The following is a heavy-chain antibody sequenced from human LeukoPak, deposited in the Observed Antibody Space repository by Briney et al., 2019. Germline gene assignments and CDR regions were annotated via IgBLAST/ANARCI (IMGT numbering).Heavy chain of an antibody. Sequence: SLRLSCAASGFTFSSYAMHWVRQAPGKGLEWVAVISYDGSNKYYADSVKGRFTISRDNSKNTLYLQMNSLRAEDTAVYYCAREDIVVVPAALFDYWGQGTLVTVSS. V-gene: IGHV3-30-3*01. CDR1: GFTFSSYA. D-gene: IGHD2-2*01. CDR2: ISYDGSNK. J-gene: IGHJ4*02. CDR3: AREDIVVVPAALFDY.